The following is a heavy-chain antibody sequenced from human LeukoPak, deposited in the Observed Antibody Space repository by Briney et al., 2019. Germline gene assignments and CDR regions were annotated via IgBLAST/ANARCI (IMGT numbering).Heavy chain of an antibody. J-gene: IGHJ4*02. CDR1: GYTFIGYY. CDR2: INPNSGGT. Sequence: ASVKVSCKASGYTFIGYYMHWVRQAPGQGLEWMGWINPNSGGTNYAQKFQGRVTMTRDTSISTAYMELSRLRSDDTAVYYCARVMVTFGGVMDYFDYWGQGTLVTVSS. CDR3: ARVMVTFGGVMDYFDY. V-gene: IGHV1-2*02. D-gene: IGHD3-16*01.